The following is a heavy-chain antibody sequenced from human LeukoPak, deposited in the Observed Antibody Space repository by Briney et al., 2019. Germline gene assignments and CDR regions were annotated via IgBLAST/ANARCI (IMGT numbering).Heavy chain of an antibody. D-gene: IGHD3-9*01. CDR3: ARRLNDILTGFMAFDI. CDR1: GASITSFY. Sequence: SETLSLTCTVSGASITSFYWNWIRQPPGKGLEWIGYIYNSGSTNYNPSLKSRIAISVDTSKNQFSLKLSSMTAADTAVYYCARRLNDILTGFMAFDIWGHGTMVTVSS. J-gene: IGHJ3*02. V-gene: IGHV4-59*08. CDR2: IYNSGST.